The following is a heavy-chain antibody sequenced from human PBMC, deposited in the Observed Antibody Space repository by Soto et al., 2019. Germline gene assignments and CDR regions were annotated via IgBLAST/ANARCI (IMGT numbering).Heavy chain of an antibody. J-gene: IGHJ4*02. D-gene: IGHD3-16*01. CDR2: FWADGRSN. V-gene: IGHV3-33*01. CDR3: ARDLSFGSLDFDY. Sequence: GGSLRLSCAASGFTFSSYGMHWVRQAPGKGLEWVADFWADGRSNYYADSVKGRFTISRDNSKNTVFLQMNSLRAEDTAVYYCARDLSFGSLDFDYWGRGTLVTAPQ. CDR1: GFTFSSYG.